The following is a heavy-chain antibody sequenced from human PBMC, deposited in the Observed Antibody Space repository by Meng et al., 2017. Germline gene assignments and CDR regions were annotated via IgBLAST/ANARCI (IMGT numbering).Heavy chain of an antibody. CDR2: IGTAGDT. CDR1: GFTFSSYD. CDR3: ARGVVRGVIYPQFDY. V-gene: IGHV3-13*01. J-gene: IGHJ4*02. Sequence: EVQLVGSGGGLVQPGGSLRLSCAASGFTFSSYDMHWVRQATGKGLEWVSAIGTAGDTYYPGSVKGRFTISRENAKNSLYLQMNSLRAGDTAVYYCARGVVRGVIYPQFDYWGQGTLVTVSS. D-gene: IGHD3-10*01.